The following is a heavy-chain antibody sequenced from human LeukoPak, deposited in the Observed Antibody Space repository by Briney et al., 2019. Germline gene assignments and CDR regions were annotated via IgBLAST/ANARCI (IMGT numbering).Heavy chain of an antibody. D-gene: IGHD2-2*01. CDR3: ARGGKRYCSSTSCHENWFDP. CDR2: IYYSGST. J-gene: IGHJ5*02. CDR1: GGSISSRSYY. Sequence: PSETLSLTCTVSGGSISSRSYYWGWIRQPPGKGLEWIGSIYYSGSTYYNPSLKSRVTISVDTSENQFSLKLSSVTAADTAVYYCARGGKRYCSSTSCHENWFDPWGQGTLVTVYS. V-gene: IGHV4-39*07.